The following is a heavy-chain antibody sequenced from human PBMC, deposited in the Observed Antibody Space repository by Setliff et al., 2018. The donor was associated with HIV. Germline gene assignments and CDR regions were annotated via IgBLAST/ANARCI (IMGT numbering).Heavy chain of an antibody. J-gene: IGHJ5*02. D-gene: IGHD6-13*01. CDR2: IYYSGST. CDR3: ARGEQLVDNWFDP. V-gene: IGHV4-39*07. CDR1: GGSIRSSIYY. Sequence: SETLSLTCTVSGGSIRSSIYYWGWVRQPPGKGLEWIGSIYYSGSTYYNPSLQSRLTISVDASRNQFSLKLNSVTAADTAVYYCARGEQLVDNWFDPWGQGTLVTVSS.